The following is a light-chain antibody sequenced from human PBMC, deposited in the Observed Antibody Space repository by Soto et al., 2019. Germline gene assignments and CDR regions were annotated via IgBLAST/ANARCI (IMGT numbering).Light chain of an antibody. CDR1: TNDVGAFDY. V-gene: IGLV2-14*01. J-gene: IGLJ2*01. CDR2: EIF. CDR3: SSYTTNNTHV. Sequence: QLVLTQPASVSASPGQSISISCSGTTNDVGAFDYVSWYQQHPGKAPKLMIYEIFNRPSGFSNRFSGSKSGNTASLTISGLQAEDEAYYYCSSYTTNNTHVFGGGTKLTVL.